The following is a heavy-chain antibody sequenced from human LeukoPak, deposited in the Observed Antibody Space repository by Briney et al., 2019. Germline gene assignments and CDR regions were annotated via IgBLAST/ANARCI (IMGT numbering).Heavy chain of an antibody. V-gene: IGHV1-18*01. Sequence: ASVKVSCKASGYTFTSYDINWVRQATGQGLEWMGWISAYNGNRKYAQKFQDRVSMTTETSTNTAYMEMRSLKFDDTAVYYCVRVSSASWYLIDYWGQGTLVTVSS. J-gene: IGHJ4*02. D-gene: IGHD2-2*01. CDR3: VRVSSASWYLIDY. CDR1: GYTFTSYD. CDR2: ISAYNGNR.